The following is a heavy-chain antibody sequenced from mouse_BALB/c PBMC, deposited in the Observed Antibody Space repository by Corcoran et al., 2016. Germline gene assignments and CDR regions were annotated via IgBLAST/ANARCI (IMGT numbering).Heavy chain of an antibody. CDR3: ARSREGNYVVY. CDR2: IDPANGNT. V-gene: IGHV14-3*02. CDR1: GFNIKDTY. J-gene: IGHJ2*01. Sequence: EVQLQPSGAELVKPGASVKLSCTASGFNIKDTYIHWMKQRPEQGLEWIGRIDPANGNTKYDPKFQGKATMTADTSSNTAYLQLSSLTSEATAVYYCARSREGNYVVYWGQGTTLTVSS.